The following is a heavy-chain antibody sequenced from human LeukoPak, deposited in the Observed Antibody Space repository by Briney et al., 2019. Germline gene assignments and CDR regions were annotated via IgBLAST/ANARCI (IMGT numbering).Heavy chain of an antibody. CDR2: IYYSGST. Sequence: SETLSLTCTVSGGSISSYYWSWIRQPPGKGLEWIGYIYYSGSTNYNPSLKSRVTMSVDTSKNQFSLKLSSVTAADTAVYYCARETDYGGKDYWGQGTLVTVSS. CDR1: GGSISSYY. J-gene: IGHJ4*02. CDR3: ARETDYGGKDY. D-gene: IGHD4-23*01. V-gene: IGHV4-59*12.